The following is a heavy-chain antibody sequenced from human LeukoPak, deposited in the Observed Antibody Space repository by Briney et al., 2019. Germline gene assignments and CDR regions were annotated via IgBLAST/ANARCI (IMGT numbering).Heavy chain of an antibody. CDR1: GFTFSSYA. Sequence: GGSLRLSCAASGFTFSSYAMSWVRQAPGKGLVWVSRINVDGSSTSYADSVKGRFTISRDNAKNTLYLQMNSLRAEDTAVYYCARAPRPYGAGYMDVWGKGTTVTISS. CDR3: ARAPRPYGAGYMDV. V-gene: IGHV3-74*01. CDR2: INVDGSST. D-gene: IGHD4-17*01. J-gene: IGHJ6*03.